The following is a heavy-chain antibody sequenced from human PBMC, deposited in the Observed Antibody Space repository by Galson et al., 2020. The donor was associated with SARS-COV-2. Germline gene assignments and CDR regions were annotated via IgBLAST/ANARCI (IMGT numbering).Heavy chain of an antibody. J-gene: IGHJ4*02. D-gene: IGHD4-17*01. CDR3: AKDPYGDYSDY. CDR2: LSGSGGST. V-gene: IGHV3-23*01. CDR1: GFTFSSYA. Sequence: GESLKISCAASGFTFSSYAMSWVRQAPGKGLEWVSALSGSGGSTYYADSVKGRFTISRDNSKNTLYLQMNSLRAEDTAVYYCAKDPYGDYSDYGGQGTLVTVSS.